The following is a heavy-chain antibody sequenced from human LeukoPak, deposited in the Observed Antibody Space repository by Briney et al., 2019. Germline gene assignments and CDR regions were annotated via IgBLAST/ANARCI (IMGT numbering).Heavy chain of an antibody. V-gene: IGHV4-59*01. J-gene: IGHJ4*02. Sequence: SETLSLTCTMSGGSISTYYWSWIRQSPGKGLEWIGFIQYSGNTKSNPSLKSRVTISLDLSKNQFSLRLTSVTAADTAVYYCARETNNWALDYWGQGTLVTVSS. D-gene: IGHD1-20*01. CDR1: GGSISTYY. CDR3: ARETNNWALDY. CDR2: IQYSGNT.